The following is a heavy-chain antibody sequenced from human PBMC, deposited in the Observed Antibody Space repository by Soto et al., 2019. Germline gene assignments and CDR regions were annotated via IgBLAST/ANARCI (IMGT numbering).Heavy chain of an antibody. CDR1: EYSFTGHY. CDR3: ARDYGKSGYDYFEP. V-gene: IGHV1-2*02. D-gene: IGHD3-22*01. J-gene: IGHJ5*02. Sequence: ASVKVSCKASEYSFTGHYLHWVRQAPGEGLEWMGWIDPKSGDTNYARKFKDRVTMTSDTSISTAYLDLNSLRSDDTAVYYCARDYGKSGYDYFEPWGQGTLVTVSS. CDR2: IDPKSGDT.